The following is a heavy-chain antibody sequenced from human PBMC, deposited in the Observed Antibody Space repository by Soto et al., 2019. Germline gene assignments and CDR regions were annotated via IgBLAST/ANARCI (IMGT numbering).Heavy chain of an antibody. CDR3: AKALWPSSWYFWSGYSLFDF. CDR2: INNSGDT. D-gene: IGHD3-3*01. J-gene: IGHJ4*02. V-gene: IGHV3-23*01. CDR1: GFSFGSYA. Sequence: EVQLLESGGGLVQPGGSLRLSCAVSGFSFGSYAMSWVRQSPGRGLEWVSIINNSGDTYYADSVKGRFTNSRDNSKNMLYVQMNSLRAEDTAVYYCAKALWPSSWYFWSGYSLFDFWGQGTLVTVSS.